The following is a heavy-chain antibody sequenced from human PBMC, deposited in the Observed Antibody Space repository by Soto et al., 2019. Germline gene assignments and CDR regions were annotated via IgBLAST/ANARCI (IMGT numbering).Heavy chain of an antibody. J-gene: IGHJ6*02. Sequence: EVQLVESGGGLVQPGGSLRLSCAASGFTVSTNYMTWVRLAPGKGLEWVSVLFYGGSTYYADSVKGRFTISRDNSKNTLYLQMNSLRAEDTAVYYCATTGMGVTFYYYYYGMDVWGQGTTVTVSS. CDR2: LFYGGST. CDR1: GFTVSTNY. CDR3: ATTGMGVTFYYYYYGMDV. V-gene: IGHV3-66*01. D-gene: IGHD1-26*01.